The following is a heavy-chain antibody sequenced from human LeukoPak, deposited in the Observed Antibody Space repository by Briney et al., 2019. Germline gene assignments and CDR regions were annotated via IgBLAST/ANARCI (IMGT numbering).Heavy chain of an antibody. Sequence: PGGCLRLSCAASGFTFSGSAMHWVRQASGKGLEWVGRIRSKANSSATAYAASVKGRFTISRDDSKNTAYLQMNSLKTEDTAVYYCTSTSIAAAGTWGQGTLVTVSS. CDR2: IRSKANSSAT. J-gene: IGHJ5*02. CDR3: TSTSIAAAGT. V-gene: IGHV3-73*01. D-gene: IGHD6-13*01. CDR1: GFTFSGSA.